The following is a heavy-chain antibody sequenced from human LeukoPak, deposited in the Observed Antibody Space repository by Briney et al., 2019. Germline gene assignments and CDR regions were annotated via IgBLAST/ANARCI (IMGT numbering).Heavy chain of an antibody. J-gene: IGHJ6*02. CDR2: ISYDGSNK. V-gene: IGHV3-30-3*01. CDR1: GFTFSSYA. Sequence: GGSLRLSCAASGFTFSSYAMHWVRQAPGKGLEWVAVISYDGSNKYYADSVKGRFTISRDNSKNTLYLQMNSLRAEDTAVYYCASSVVPAPYYYGMDVWGQGTTVTVSS. D-gene: IGHD2-2*01. CDR3: ASSVVPAPYYYGMDV.